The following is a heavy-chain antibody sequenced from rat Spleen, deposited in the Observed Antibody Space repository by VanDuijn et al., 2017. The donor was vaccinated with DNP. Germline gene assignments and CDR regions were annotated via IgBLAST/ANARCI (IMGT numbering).Heavy chain of an antibody. CDR2: MWSGGVP. CDR1: GFSLRSYG. J-gene: IGHJ2*01. Sequence: QVQLKESGPGLVQPSGTLSLTCTVSGFSLRSYGVVWVRQSPGMGLEWIAAMWSGGVPDYNSALKSRLSVSRDTSKSQVLLEMNSLQTEDTAMYFCARRNSGLDYWGQGVMVTVSS. V-gene: IGHV2-16*01. CDR3: ARRNSGLDY. D-gene: IGHD4-3*01.